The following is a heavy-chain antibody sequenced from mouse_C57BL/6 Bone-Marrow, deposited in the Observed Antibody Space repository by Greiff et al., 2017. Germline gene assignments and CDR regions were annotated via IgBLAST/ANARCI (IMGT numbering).Heavy chain of an antibody. Sequence: EVKLQESGGGLVQPGGSMKLSCAASGFTFSDAWMDWVRQSPEKGLEWVAEIRNKANNHATYYAESVKGRFTISRDDSKSSVYLQMNSLSAEETGIYYCTRFYDYFLMDDWGQGTSVTVSS. CDR3: TRFYDYFLMDD. V-gene: IGHV6-6*01. J-gene: IGHJ4*01. CDR1: GFTFSDAW. D-gene: IGHD2-4*01. CDR2: IRNKANNHAT.